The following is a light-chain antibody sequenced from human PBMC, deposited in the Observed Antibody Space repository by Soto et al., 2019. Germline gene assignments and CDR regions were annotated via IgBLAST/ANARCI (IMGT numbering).Light chain of an antibody. CDR2: DAS. J-gene: IGKJ1*01. CDR3: QHYANSPWT. CDR1: QGVRRH. Sequence: LVTQSPSTLSVSPGERATLSCRTSQGVRRHLAWYRQRPGQAPSLLIHDASSRATGVPARFSGSGSGTDFALTISSLQPEDFAVYYCQHYANSPWTFGQGTKVAIK. V-gene: IGKV3-15*01.